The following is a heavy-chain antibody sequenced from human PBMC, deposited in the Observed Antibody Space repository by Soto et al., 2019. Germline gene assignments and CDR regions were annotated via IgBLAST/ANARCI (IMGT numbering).Heavy chain of an antibody. CDR2: IYYSGST. CDR1: GGSISSYY. CDR3: ARGLGTAMVNFLDY. V-gene: IGHV4-59*01. J-gene: IGHJ4*02. D-gene: IGHD5-18*01. Sequence: SETLSLTCTVSGGSISSYYWSWIRQPPGKGLEWIGYIYYSGSTNYNPSLKSRVTISVDTSKNQFSLKLSSVTAADTAVYYCARGLGTAMVNFLDYWGQGTLVTVSS.